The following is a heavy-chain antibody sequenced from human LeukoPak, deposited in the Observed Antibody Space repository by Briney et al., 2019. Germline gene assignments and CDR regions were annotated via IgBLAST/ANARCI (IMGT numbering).Heavy chain of an antibody. J-gene: IGHJ5*02. Sequence: PSETLSPTLTVPGGSISSCYWSWSRQPPGKGLELIGYIYATGSTNYNPSLKSRVTISVDTSKNQFSLNLRSVTAADTAVYYCARHGSVRSPLGPWGQGTLVTVSS. CDR2: IYATGST. D-gene: IGHD3-10*01. CDR3: ARHGSVRSPLGP. V-gene: IGHV4-4*09. CDR1: GGSISSCY.